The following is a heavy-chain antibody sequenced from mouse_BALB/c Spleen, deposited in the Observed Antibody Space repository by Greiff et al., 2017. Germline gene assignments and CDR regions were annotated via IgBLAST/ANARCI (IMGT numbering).Heavy chain of an antibody. CDR3: ARFDGYAYYIDY. V-gene: IGHV3-2*02. J-gene: IGHJ2*01. D-gene: IGHD2-3*01. CDR2: ISYSGST. CDR1: GYSFTSYYV. Sequence: EVQGVESGPGLVKPSQSLSLTCTVTGYSFTSYYVWNCLRPPPGNLQGLRGLISYSGSTSYNPPLKSRISITRDTSKNQFFLQLNTVTTEDTATYIYARFDGYAYYIDYWGQGTTLTVSS.